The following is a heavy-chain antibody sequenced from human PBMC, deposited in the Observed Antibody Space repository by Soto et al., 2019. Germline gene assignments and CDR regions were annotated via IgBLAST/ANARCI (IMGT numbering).Heavy chain of an antibody. Sequence: GGSLRLSCAASGFTFSSYGMSWVRQAPGKGLEWVANIKQDGSEKYYVDSVKGRFTISRDNAKNSLYLQMNSLRAEDTAVYYCARVNWNYCFDYWGQGTLVTVSS. CDR1: GFTFSSYG. CDR3: ARVNWNYCFDY. CDR2: IKQDGSEK. J-gene: IGHJ4*02. D-gene: IGHD1-7*01. V-gene: IGHV3-7*01.